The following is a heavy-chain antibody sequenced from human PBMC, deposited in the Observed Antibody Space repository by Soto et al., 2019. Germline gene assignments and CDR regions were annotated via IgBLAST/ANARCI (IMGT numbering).Heavy chain of an antibody. CDR2: IYSGGST. V-gene: IGHV3-66*01. CDR3: ARDRRPLWFGEFGSDRHHAFDI. CDR1: GFTVSSNY. D-gene: IGHD3-10*01. J-gene: IGHJ3*02. Sequence: GGSLRLSCAASGFTVSSNYMSWVRQAPGKGLEWVSVIYSGGSTYYADSVKGRFTISRDNSKNTLYLQMNSLRAEDTAVYYCARDRRPLWFGEFGSDRHHAFDIWGQGTMVTVSS.